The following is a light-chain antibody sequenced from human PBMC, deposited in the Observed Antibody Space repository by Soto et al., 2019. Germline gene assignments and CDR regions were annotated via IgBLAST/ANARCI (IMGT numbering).Light chain of an antibody. V-gene: IGLV2-11*01. CDR2: DVT. CDR3: SSYAGRYTWV. J-gene: IGLJ3*02. CDR1: SSDVGAYNY. Sequence: QSVLTQPRSVSGSPGQSVTISCTGTSSDVGAYNYVSWYQQHPGKAPKLMIYDVTNRPSGVPDRFSGSKSANTASLTISGLQAEEEADYYCSSYAGRYTWVFGGGTKLTVL.